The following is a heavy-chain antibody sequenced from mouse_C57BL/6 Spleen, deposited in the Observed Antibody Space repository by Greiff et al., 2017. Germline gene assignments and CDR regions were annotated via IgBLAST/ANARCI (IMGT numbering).Heavy chain of an antibody. CDR3: AGGGSYYSNYGAMDY. V-gene: IGHV3-4*01. Sequence: DVKLQESGPALVKPSQTVSLTCTVTGYSITNGNHWWNWIRQVSGSKLEWIGYISSSGSTDSNPSHKSRISITRDTSKNQLFLQLNSVTTEDIATYYCAGGGSYYSNYGAMDYWGQGTSVTVSS. D-gene: IGHD2-5*01. J-gene: IGHJ4*01. CDR2: ISSSGST. CDR1: GYSITNGNHW.